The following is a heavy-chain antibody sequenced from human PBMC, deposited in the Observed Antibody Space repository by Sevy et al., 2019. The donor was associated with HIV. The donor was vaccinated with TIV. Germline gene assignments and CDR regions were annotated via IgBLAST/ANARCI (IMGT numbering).Heavy chain of an antibody. CDR3: ARDCDSSYYYYGMDV. J-gene: IGHJ6*02. Sequence: GGSLRLSCAASGFTFSSYWMSWVRQAPGKGLEWVANIKQDGSEKYYVDSVKGRFTISRDNAKNSLYLQMNSLRVEDTAVYYCARDCDSSYYYYGMDVWGQGTTVTVSS. CDR1: GFTFSSYW. CDR2: IKQDGSEK. D-gene: IGHD3-22*01. V-gene: IGHV3-7*01.